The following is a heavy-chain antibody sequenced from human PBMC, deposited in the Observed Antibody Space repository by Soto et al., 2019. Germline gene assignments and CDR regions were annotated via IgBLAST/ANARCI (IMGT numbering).Heavy chain of an antibody. CDR3: GSYVRTFDI. J-gene: IGHJ3*02. CDR1: GYSLNTYGVG. D-gene: IGHD3-16*01. Sequence: QITLKESGPTLVKPTETLTLTCTFSGYSLNTYGVGVGWIRQPPGKALEWLAIIYWYHDQDYSPSLKDRLALSNDTSTSQIVLTMTNMHPVDTATYFCGSYVRTFDIWCQGTVVTVSS. V-gene: IGHV2-5*01. CDR2: IYWYHDQ.